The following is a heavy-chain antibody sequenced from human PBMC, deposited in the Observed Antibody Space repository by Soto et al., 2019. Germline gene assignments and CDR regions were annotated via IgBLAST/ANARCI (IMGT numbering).Heavy chain of an antibody. J-gene: IGHJ4*02. V-gene: IGHV3-53*01. CDR3: TRGDSSSWYNGFDY. D-gene: IGHD6-13*01. Sequence: PGGSLRLSCVASGLTVSHNYMAWVRQAPEMGLEWVSILYTEGTTYYADSVKGRFTISRDSSKNTLFLQMDSLRAEDTAVYYCTRGDSSSWYNGFDYWGQGTLVTVSS. CDR2: LYTEGTT. CDR1: GLTVSHNY.